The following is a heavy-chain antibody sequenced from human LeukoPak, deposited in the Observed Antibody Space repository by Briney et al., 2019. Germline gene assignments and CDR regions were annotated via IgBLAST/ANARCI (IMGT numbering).Heavy chain of an antibody. CDR3: ARVRETYYYDSSGSWGAFDI. D-gene: IGHD3-22*01. CDR2: IWYDGSNK. J-gene: IGHJ3*02. Sequence: GGSLRLSCAASGFTFSSYGMHWVRQAPGKGLEWVAVIWYDGSNKYYADSVKGRFTISRDNSKNTLYLQMNSLRAEDTAVYYCARVRETYYYDSSGSWGAFDIWGQGTMVTVSS. V-gene: IGHV3-33*01. CDR1: GFTFSSYG.